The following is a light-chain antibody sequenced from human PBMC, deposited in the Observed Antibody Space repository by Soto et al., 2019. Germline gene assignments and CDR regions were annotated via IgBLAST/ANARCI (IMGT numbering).Light chain of an antibody. CDR1: SSDVGAYNR. V-gene: IGLV2-14*01. CDR3: LSYANSSSYV. J-gene: IGLJ1*01. Sequence: QSALTQPASVSGSPGQSITISCTGTSSDVGAYNRVSWYQQRSGKAPKLMVYEVTNRPSGVSNRFSGSKSGNTASLTISGLQAEDEAYYCCLSYANSSSYVFGAGTKLTVL. CDR2: EVT.